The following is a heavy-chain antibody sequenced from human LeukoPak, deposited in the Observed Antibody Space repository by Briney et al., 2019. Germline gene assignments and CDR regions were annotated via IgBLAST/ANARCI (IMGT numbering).Heavy chain of an antibody. Sequence: ESGPTLVNPTQTLTLTCTFSGFSLSTSGMCVSWIRQPPGKALEWLARIDWDDDKYYSTSLKTRLTISKDTSKNQVVLTMTNMDLVDTATYYCARMNILTAAFDIWGQGTMVTVSS. CDR2: IDWDDDK. V-gene: IGHV2-70*11. J-gene: IGHJ3*02. CDR3: ARMNILTAAFDI. CDR1: GFSLSTSGMC. D-gene: IGHD3-9*01.